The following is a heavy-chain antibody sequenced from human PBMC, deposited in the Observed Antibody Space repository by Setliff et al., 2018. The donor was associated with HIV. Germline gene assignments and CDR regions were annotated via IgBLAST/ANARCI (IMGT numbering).Heavy chain of an antibody. D-gene: IGHD7-27*01. CDR1: GGTFSSYA. Sequence: SVKVSCKASGGTFSSYAISWVRQAPGQGLEWMGGIIPILGIANYEQKVQGRVTMTRDTSISTAYMELSSLTSEDTAVYYCARELGGFDYWGQGTLVTVSS. CDR3: ARELGGFDY. V-gene: IGHV1-69*10. CDR2: IIPILGIA. J-gene: IGHJ4*02.